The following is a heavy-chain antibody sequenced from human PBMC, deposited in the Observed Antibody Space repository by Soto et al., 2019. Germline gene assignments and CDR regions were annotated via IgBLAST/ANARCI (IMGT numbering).Heavy chain of an antibody. CDR1: GFTFSSHY. D-gene: IGHD1-26*01. CDR3: ARETIVKTTEDSFDI. Sequence: EVQLVESGGGLVQPGGSLRLSCVASGFTFSSHYMSWVRQAPGKGLEWVANIKQDGSDKYYVDSVKGRFTISRDNAQTSLYLQMNSLRAEDTAVYYCARETIVKTTEDSFDIWGQGTRVTVSS. CDR2: IKQDGSDK. J-gene: IGHJ3*02. V-gene: IGHV3-7*04.